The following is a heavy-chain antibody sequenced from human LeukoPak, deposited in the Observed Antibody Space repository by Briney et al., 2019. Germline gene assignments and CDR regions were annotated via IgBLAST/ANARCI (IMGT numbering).Heavy chain of an antibody. V-gene: IGHV3-30*02. D-gene: IGHD1-14*01. J-gene: IGHJ4*02. CDR3: ARDLRFRKFIDY. CDR1: GFTFSSYG. Sequence: GGSLRLSCAASGFTFSSYGMHWVRQAPGKGLEWVAFIRYDGSNKYYADSVKGRFTISRDNSKNSLYLQMNSLRAEDTAVYYCARDLRFRKFIDYWGQGTLVTVSS. CDR2: IRYDGSNK.